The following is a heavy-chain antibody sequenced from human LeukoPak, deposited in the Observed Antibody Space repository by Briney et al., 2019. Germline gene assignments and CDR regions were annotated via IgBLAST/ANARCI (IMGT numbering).Heavy chain of an antibody. CDR2: ISAYNGNT. Sequence: GASVKVSCKASGYTFTSYGISWVRQAPGQGLEWTGWISAYNGNTNYAQKLQGRVTMTTDTSTSTAYMELRSLRSDDTAVYYCARDPYCSGGSCYEFYNWFDPWGQGTLVTVSS. V-gene: IGHV1-18*04. J-gene: IGHJ5*02. D-gene: IGHD2-15*01. CDR3: ARDPYCSGGSCYEFYNWFDP. CDR1: GYTFTSYG.